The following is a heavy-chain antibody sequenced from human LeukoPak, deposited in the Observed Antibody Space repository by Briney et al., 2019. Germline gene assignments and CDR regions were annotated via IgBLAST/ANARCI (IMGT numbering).Heavy chain of an antibody. CDR3: ARGGWLRLRYFDY. Sequence: ASVKASCKASGYTFTSYYMHWVRQAPGQGLEWMGWMNPNSGDAGYAQKFQGRVTITRNTSISTAYMELSSLRSEDTAVYYCARGGWLRLRYFDYWGQGTLVTVSS. CDR1: GYTFTSYY. D-gene: IGHD5-12*01. CDR2: MNPNSGDA. J-gene: IGHJ4*02. V-gene: IGHV1-8*03.